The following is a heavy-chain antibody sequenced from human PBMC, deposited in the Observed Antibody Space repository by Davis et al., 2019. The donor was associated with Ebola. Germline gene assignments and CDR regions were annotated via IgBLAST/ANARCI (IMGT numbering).Heavy chain of an antibody. CDR2: IYYSGST. CDR1: GGSISSSSYY. J-gene: IGHJ5*02. V-gene: IGHV4-39*01. CDR3: ARRRYCSGGSCYLGWFDP. D-gene: IGHD2-15*01. Sequence: SETLSLTCTVSGGSISSSSYYWGWIRQPPGKGLEWIGSIYYSGSTYYNPSLKSRVTISVDTSKNQFSLKLSSVTAADTAVYYCARRRYCSGGSCYLGWFDPWGQGTLVTVSS.